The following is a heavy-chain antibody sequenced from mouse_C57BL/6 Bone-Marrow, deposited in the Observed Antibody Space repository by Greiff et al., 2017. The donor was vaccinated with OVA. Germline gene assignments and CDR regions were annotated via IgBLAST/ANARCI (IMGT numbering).Heavy chain of an antibody. J-gene: IGHJ2*01. CDR1: GFTFSDYG. CDR3: ARQRGYYYGFFDY. Sequence: VQLKQSGGGLVQPGGSLKLSCAASGFTFSDYGMAWVRQAPRKGPEWVAFISNLAYSIYYADTVTGRFTISRENAENTPYLEMSSLRSEDTAMYYCARQRGYYYGFFDYWGQGTTLTVSS. D-gene: IGHD1-1*01. V-gene: IGHV5-15*01. CDR2: ISNLAYSI.